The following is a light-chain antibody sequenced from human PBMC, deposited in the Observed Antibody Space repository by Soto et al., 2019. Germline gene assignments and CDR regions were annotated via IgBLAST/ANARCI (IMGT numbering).Light chain of an antibody. CDR1: SSDVGGYND. V-gene: IGLV2-14*01. CDR3: SSYTSSSTLV. Sequence: QSVLTQPASVSGAPGQSVTISCTGTSSDVGGYNDVSWYQQHPGKAPKLMIYEVSNRPSGVSNRFSGSKSGNTASLTISGVQAEDEADYYCSSYTSSSTLVFGGGTKLTVL. J-gene: IGLJ2*01. CDR2: EVS.